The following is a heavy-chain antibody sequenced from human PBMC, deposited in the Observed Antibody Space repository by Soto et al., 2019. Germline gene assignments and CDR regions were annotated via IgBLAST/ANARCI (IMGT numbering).Heavy chain of an antibody. V-gene: IGHV4-31*03. CDR3: ARDRVMLTFGGASEEWGIDP. CDR1: GDSITSGVHY. D-gene: IGHD3-16*01. J-gene: IGHJ5*02. Sequence: SETLSLTCTVSGDSITSGVHYWSWIRQLPGKGLEWIGYIFYSGPTYYNPSLKSRVAISVDTSKNQFSLKLNSVTAADTAVYYCARDRVMLTFGGASEEWGIDPWGPGTLVTVSS. CDR2: IFYSGPT.